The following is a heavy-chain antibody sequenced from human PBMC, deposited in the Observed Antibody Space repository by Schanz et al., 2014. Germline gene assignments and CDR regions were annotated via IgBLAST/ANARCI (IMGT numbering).Heavy chain of an antibody. CDR2: IWYDGSNK. D-gene: IGHD5-18*01. CDR1: GFGFDDYA. J-gene: IGHJ4*02. CDR3: AKDRGDGYSNGIFQY. Sequence: VQLVESGGGVVRPGGSLRPSCAASGFGFDDYAMSWVRQAPGKGLEWVAIIWYDGSNKYYAESVKGRFTISRDNAKNTFYLHMNSLRNEDTAVYFCAKDRGDGYSNGIFQYWGLGTLVTVSS. V-gene: IGHV3-30*02.